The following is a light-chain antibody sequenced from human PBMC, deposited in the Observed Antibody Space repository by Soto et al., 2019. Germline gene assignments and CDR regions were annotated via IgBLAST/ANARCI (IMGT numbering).Light chain of an antibody. Sequence: EIVMTQSPATLSVSPGERATLSCRASQSVSSNLAWHQQKPGQAPRLLIYGASTRATGIPARFSGSGSGTEFNLTISSLQSEDFAVYYCQQYNNWPPLTFGGGTKVEIK. V-gene: IGKV3-15*01. CDR3: QQYNNWPPLT. CDR1: QSVSSN. J-gene: IGKJ4*01. CDR2: GAS.